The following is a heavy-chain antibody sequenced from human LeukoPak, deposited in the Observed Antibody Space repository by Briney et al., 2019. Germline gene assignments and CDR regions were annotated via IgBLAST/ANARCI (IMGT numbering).Heavy chain of an antibody. D-gene: IGHD6-6*01. CDR1: GFTFTNYV. CDR3: ASRKEYSTSSVFY. CDR2: ISVSGADT. J-gene: IGHJ4*02. Sequence: PGGSLRLSCAASGFTFTNYVMTWVRQAPGKGLEWLSGISVSGADTYYADSVKGRFTISRDNSKNTMSLRLNSLRAEDSAIYYCASRKEYSTSSVFYWGQGTLVTVSS. V-gene: IGHV3-23*01.